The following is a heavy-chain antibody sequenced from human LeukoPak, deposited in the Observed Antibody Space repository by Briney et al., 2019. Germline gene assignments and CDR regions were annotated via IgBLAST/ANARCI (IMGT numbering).Heavy chain of an antibody. CDR3: ARDLRRYFDY. V-gene: IGHV4-59*01. CDR1: GGSISSYY. CDR2: IYYSGST. J-gene: IGHJ4*02. D-gene: IGHD3-10*01. Sequence: SETLSLTCTVSGGSISSYYWSWIRQPPGKGLEWIGYIYYSGSTNYNPSLKSRVTISVDTPKNQFSLKLSSVTAADTAVYYCARDLRRYFDYWGQGTLVTVSS.